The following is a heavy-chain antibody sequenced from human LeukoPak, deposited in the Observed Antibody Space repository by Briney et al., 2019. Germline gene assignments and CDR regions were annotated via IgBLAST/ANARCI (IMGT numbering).Heavy chain of an antibody. Sequence: GGSLRLSCAASGFMFSSNWMSWVRLAPGKGLEWVANIKEDGTETYYVDSVRGRFTISRDNAKNSLYLQMNSLRVEDTAVYYCARDWAYYYGMDVWGQGTTVTVSS. CDR3: ARDWAYYYGMDV. V-gene: IGHV3-7*03. D-gene: IGHD3-16*01. CDR2: IKEDGTET. CDR1: GFMFSSNW. J-gene: IGHJ6*02.